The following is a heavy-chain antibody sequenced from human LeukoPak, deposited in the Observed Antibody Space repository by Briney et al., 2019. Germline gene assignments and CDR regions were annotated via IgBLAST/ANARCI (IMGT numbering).Heavy chain of an antibody. CDR2: IRRSTNYT. J-gene: IGHJ4*02. CDR3: TRVTYADGGYFDY. V-gene: IGHV3-21*01. D-gene: IGHD2-15*01. Sequence: PGGSLRLSCAASGFTFSSYYMNWVRQAPGKGLEWVSSIRRSTNYTYYIDSVKGRFTISRDNAKNSLYLQMNSLTAEDTAVYYCTRVTYADGGYFDYWGQGTLVTVSS. CDR1: GFTFSSYY.